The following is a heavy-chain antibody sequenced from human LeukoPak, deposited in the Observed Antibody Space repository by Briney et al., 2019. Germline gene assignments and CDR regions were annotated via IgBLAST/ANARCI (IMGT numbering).Heavy chain of an antibody. Sequence: GGSLRLSCAASGFTFSSYWMSWVRQAPGKGLEWVANIKQDGSEKYYVDSVNGRFTISRDNAKNSLYLQMNSLRAEDTAVYYCARAMSGSYYGDYYYYYYMDVWGKGTTVTVSS. D-gene: IGHD1-26*01. J-gene: IGHJ6*03. CDR1: GFTFSSYW. CDR2: IKQDGSEK. CDR3: ARAMSGSYYGDYYYYYYMDV. V-gene: IGHV3-7*01.